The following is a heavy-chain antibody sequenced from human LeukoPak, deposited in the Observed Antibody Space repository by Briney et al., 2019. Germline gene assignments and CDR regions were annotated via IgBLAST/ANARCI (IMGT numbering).Heavy chain of an antibody. J-gene: IGHJ3*02. CDR2: IYYSGST. CDR1: GRSISSSSYY. D-gene: IGHD3-10*01. CDR3: AVRGVLVFAFDI. Sequence: SDTLSLTCTVSGRSISSSSYYWGWVRQPPGKGLEWIGSIYYSGSTYYNPSLKSRVTISVDTSKNQFSLKLSSVTAADTAVYYCAVRGVLVFAFDIWGQGTMVTASS. V-gene: IGHV4-39*01.